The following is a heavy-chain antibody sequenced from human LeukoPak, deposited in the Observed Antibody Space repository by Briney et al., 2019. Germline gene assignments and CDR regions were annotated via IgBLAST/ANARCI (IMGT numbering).Heavy chain of an antibody. V-gene: IGHV3-7*01. CDR1: GFTFSSYW. D-gene: IGHD3-3*01. J-gene: IGHJ3*02. CDR3: ARETYYDFWSGLGNDAFDI. Sequence: GGSLRLSCAASGFTFSSYWMSWVRQAPGKGLEWVANIKQDGSEKYYVDSVKGRFTISRDNAKNSLYLQMNSLRAEDTAVYYCARETYYDFWSGLGNDAFDIWGQGTMVTVSS. CDR2: IKQDGSEK.